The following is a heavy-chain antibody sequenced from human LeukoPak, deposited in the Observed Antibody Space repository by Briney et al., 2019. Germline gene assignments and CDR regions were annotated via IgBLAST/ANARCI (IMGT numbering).Heavy chain of an antibody. CDR2: IYYTGSI. CDR3: AREGYYDILTGYYLSWLDP. CDR1: GGSISSYF. V-gene: IGHV4-59*01. Sequence: SETLSLTCTVSGGSISSYFWSWIRQPPGKGREWIGSIYYTGSIDYNPSLKSRVTISVDTSKNQFSLKLSSVTAADTAVYYCAREGYYDILTGYYLSWLDPWGQRTLVTVSS. D-gene: IGHD3-9*01. J-gene: IGHJ5*02.